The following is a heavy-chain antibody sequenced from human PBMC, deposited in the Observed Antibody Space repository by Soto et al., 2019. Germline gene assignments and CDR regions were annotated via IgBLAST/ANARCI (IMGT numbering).Heavy chain of an antibody. CDR2: ISSSSSYI. J-gene: IGHJ6*02. D-gene: IGHD2-15*01. Sequence: GGSLRLSCAASGFTFSSYSMNWVRQAPGKGLEWVSSISSSSSYIYYADSVKGRFTISRDNAKNSLYLQMNSLRAEDTAVYYCARDLPVVWLLPRGKYYYYGMDVWGQGTTVTVSS. CDR1: GFTFSSYS. V-gene: IGHV3-21*01. CDR3: ARDLPVVWLLPRGKYYYYGMDV.